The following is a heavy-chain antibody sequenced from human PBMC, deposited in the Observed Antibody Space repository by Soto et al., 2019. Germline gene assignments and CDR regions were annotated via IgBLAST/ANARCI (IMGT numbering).Heavy chain of an antibody. CDR1: GGSISSYY. CDR2: IYYSGST. CDR3: ARAGIVGATGGVNWFDP. Sequence: SETLSLTCTVSGGSISSYYWSWIRQPPGKGLEWIGYIYYSGSTNYNPSLKSRVTISVDTSKNQFSLKLSSVTAADSAGDYCARAGIVGATGGVNWFDPWGQGTLVTVSS. D-gene: IGHD1-26*01. J-gene: IGHJ5*02. V-gene: IGHV4-59*01.